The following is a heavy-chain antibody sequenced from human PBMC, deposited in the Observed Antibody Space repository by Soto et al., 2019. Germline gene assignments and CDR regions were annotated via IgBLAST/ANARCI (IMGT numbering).Heavy chain of an antibody. CDR3: AAAVPAEYGSPYSYRAV. D-gene: IGHD4-17*01. CDR1: GASISSYH. J-gene: IGHJ6*03. CDR2: IYYSGSA. Sequence: SETLSLTCTVSGASISSYHWSWIRQTPGKGLEWIGYIYYSGSANYNPSLKSRVTFSVDTPKNQVSLKLSSVTAADTGVYYCAAAVPAEYGSPYSYRAVWGKGTTVPVSS. V-gene: IGHV4-59*01.